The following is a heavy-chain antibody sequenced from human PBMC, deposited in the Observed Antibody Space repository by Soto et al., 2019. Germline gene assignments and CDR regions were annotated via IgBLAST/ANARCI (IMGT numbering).Heavy chain of an antibody. J-gene: IGHJ4*02. V-gene: IGHV4-39*01. Sequence: SETLSLTCTVSGGSISSSSYYWGWIRQPPGKGLEWIGSIYYSGSTYYNPSLKSRVTISVDTSKNQFSLKLSSVTAADTAVYYCARHYLMTTVTTFSFDYCGQGTLVTVSS. CDR3: ARHYLMTTVTTFSFDY. CDR1: GGSISSSSYY. CDR2: IYYSGST. D-gene: IGHD4-17*01.